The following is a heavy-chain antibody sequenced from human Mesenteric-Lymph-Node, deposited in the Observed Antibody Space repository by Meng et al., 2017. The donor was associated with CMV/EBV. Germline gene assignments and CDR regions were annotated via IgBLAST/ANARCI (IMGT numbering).Heavy chain of an antibody. Sequence: YYIHWVRRAPGQGLGWLARINPDCVGTDYAHKFQSRVRMTRDPAIITVYTYLSSFRSDDTSVYYCARDPYRYGPSTPCYFGWYLDFWGRGTLVTVSS. V-gene: IGHV1-2*06. CDR1: YY. D-gene: IGHD2-2*01. CDR3: ARDPYRYGPSTPCYFGWYLDF. J-gene: IGHJ2*01. CDR2: INPDCVGT.